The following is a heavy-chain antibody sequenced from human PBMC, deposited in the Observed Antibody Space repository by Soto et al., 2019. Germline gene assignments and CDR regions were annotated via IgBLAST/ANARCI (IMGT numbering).Heavy chain of an antibody. CDR3: ARENYYDSSGYSS. CDR2: IYYSGST. V-gene: IGHV4-59*01. CDR1: GGSISRYY. Sequence: QVQLQESGPGLVKPSETLSLTCTVSGGSISRYYWSWIRQPPGKGLEWIGYIYYSGSTNYNPSLMSRVTISVDTSKNQFSLKLSSVTAADTAVYYCARENYYDSSGYSSWGQGTLVTVSS. D-gene: IGHD3-22*01. J-gene: IGHJ4*02.